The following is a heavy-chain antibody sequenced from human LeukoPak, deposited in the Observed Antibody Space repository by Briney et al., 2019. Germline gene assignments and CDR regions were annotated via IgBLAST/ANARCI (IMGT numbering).Heavy chain of an antibody. CDR1: GFTFSSYA. CDR2: ISYDGSNK. V-gene: IGHV3-30-3*01. CDR3: ATLPEYYYDSSGYPDY. J-gene: IGHJ4*02. D-gene: IGHD3-22*01. Sequence: GRPLRLSCAASGFTFSSYAMHWVRQGPGKGLEGVAVISYDGSNKYYADSVKGRFTISRDNSKNTLYLQMNSLRAEDTAVYYCATLPEYYYDSSGYPDYWGQGTLVTVSS.